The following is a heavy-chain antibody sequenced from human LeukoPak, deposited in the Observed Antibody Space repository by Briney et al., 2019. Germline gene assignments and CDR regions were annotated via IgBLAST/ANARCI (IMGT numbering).Heavy chain of an antibody. J-gene: IGHJ6*03. Sequence: SETLSLTCTVSGGSISSSGYYWGWIRQPPGKGLEWIGSIYYSGSTYYNPSLKSRVTISVDTSKNQFSLKLSSVTAADTAVYYCARSSEGRYYYDSSGLSYYYYYMDVWGKGTTVTISS. CDR1: GGSISSSGYY. D-gene: IGHD3-22*01. V-gene: IGHV4-39*07. CDR2: IYYSGST. CDR3: ARSSEGRYYYDSSGLSYYYYYMDV.